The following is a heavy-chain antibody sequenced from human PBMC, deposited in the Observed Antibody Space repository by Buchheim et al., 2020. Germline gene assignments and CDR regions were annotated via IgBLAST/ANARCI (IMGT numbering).Heavy chain of an antibody. V-gene: IGHV4-34*01. D-gene: IGHD6-19*01. Sequence: QVQLQQWGAGLLKPSETLSLTCAVYGGSFSGYYWSWIRQPPGKGLEWIGEINHSGSTNYNPSLKSRVTISVDAAKNQFSLKLSSVTAADTAVYYCARASYSSGWYIDYWGQGTL. CDR3: ARASYSSGWYIDY. CDR2: INHSGST. CDR1: GGSFSGYY. J-gene: IGHJ4*02.